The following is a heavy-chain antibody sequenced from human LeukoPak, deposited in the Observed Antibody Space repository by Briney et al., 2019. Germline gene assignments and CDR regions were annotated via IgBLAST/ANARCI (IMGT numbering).Heavy chain of an antibody. CDR3: ARGGKGPVSYYYYMDV. Sequence: SETLSLTCAVYGGSFSGYYWSWIRQPPGKGLEWIGEINHSGSTNYNPSLKSRVTISVDTSKNQFSLKLSSVTAADTAVYYCARGGKGPVSYYYYMDVWGKGTTVTVSS. CDR2: INHSGST. V-gene: IGHV4-34*01. CDR1: GGSFSGYY. J-gene: IGHJ6*03. D-gene: IGHD1-14*01.